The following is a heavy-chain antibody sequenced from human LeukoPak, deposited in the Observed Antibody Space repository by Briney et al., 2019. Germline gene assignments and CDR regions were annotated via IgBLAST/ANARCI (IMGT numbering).Heavy chain of an antibody. CDR1: GFTFSSYA. Sequence: GGSLRLSCAASGFTFSSYAMSWVRQAPGKGLEWVSGITYSGDSTDYADSVKGRFTISRDNSKNTLYLQMNSLRAEDTAVYYCAKDSLPGGYSSSWHTNFDYWGQGTLVTVSS. J-gene: IGHJ4*02. D-gene: IGHD6-13*01. CDR2: ITYSGDST. CDR3: AKDSLPGGYSSSWHTNFDY. V-gene: IGHV3-23*01.